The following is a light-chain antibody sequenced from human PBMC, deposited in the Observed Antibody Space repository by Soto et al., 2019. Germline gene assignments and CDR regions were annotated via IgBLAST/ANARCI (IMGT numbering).Light chain of an antibody. CDR3: SSHTSGSILV. CDR2: DVT. Sequence: QCVLTQPASVSGSPGQSIALSCTGTDSDVGSYNHVSWYQQCPGRAPKLIIYDVTNRPSGVSDRFSGSKSGKTASLTISELQTADEADYYCSSHTSGSILVFGTGTKVTVL. V-gene: IGLV2-14*03. J-gene: IGLJ1*01. CDR1: DSDVGSYNH.